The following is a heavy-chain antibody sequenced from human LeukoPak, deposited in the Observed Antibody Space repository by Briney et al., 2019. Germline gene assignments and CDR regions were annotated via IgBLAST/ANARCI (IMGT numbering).Heavy chain of an antibody. D-gene: IGHD4/OR15-4a*01. V-gene: IGHV3-30*18. J-gene: IGHJ4*02. Sequence: GGSLRLSCAASGFTFSSYGMHWVRQAPGKGLEWVAVISYDGSNKYYADSVKGRFTISRDNSKNTLYLQMNSLRAEDTAVYYCANTMPGARDYWGQGTLVTVSS. CDR1: GFTFSSYG. CDR2: ISYDGSNK. CDR3: ANTMPGARDY.